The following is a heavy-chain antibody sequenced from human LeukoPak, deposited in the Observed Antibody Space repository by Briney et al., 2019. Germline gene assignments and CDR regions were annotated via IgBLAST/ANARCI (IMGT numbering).Heavy chain of an antibody. D-gene: IGHD4-17*01. V-gene: IGHV3-53*01. CDR1: GFTVSNNY. CDR2: IYSGGST. Sequence: PGGSLRLSCAASGFTVSNNYMTWVRQAPGKGLEWVSVIYSGGSTYYADSVKGRFTISRDNSKNTLYLQMNSLRAEDTAVYYCARGVNTTMIIPVSWGRGTLVTVSS. CDR3: ARGVNTTMIIPVS. J-gene: IGHJ5*02.